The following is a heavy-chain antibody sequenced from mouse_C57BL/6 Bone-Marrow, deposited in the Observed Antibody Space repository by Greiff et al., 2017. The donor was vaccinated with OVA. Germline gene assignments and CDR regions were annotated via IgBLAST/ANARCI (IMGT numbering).Heavy chain of an antibody. CDR1: GFNIKDDY. V-gene: IGHV14-4*01. CDR3: APSYVAMDY. D-gene: IGHD1-1*01. J-gene: IGHJ4*01. Sequence: VQLQQSGAELVRPGASVKLSCTASGFNIKDDYMHWVKQRPEQGLEWIGWIDPENGDTEYASKFQGKATITADTASNTAYLQLSSLTSEDTAVYYCAPSYVAMDYWGQGTSVTVSS. CDR2: IDPENGDT.